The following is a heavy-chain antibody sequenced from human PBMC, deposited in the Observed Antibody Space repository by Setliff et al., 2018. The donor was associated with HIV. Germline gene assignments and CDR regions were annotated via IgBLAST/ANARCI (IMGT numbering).Heavy chain of an antibody. CDR2: IWYDGSNK. Sequence: GGSLRLSCAASGFTFSSYGMHWVRQAPGKGLEWVAVIWYDGSNKYYADSVKGRFTISRDNFKNTLYLQMNGLRAEDTAVYYCARDWPGYGFDIWGQGTMVTVSS. D-gene: IGHD7-27*01. CDR3: ARDWPGYGFDI. CDR1: GFTFSSYG. J-gene: IGHJ3*02. V-gene: IGHV3-33*01.